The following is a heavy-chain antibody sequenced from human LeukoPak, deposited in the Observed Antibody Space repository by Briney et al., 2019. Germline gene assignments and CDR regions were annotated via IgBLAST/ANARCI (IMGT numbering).Heavy chain of an antibody. V-gene: IGHV3-53*01. J-gene: IGHJ4*02. CDR1: GFTVSTHY. CDR3: ARRGGYSGHDFGGEPEGYLDF. Sequence: GGSLRLSCAASGFTVSTHYMNWVRQAPGKGLEWVSVIENGDKASYADSVKGRFTISRDDSNNKVFLHLNSVRPEDTAVYYCARRGGYSGHDFGGEPEGYLDFWGQGTVVTVSS. CDR2: IENGDKA. D-gene: IGHD5-12*01.